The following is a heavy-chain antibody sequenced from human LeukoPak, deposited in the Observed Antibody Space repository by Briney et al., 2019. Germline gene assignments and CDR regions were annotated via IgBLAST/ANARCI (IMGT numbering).Heavy chain of an antibody. CDR3: AKDQKRFLEWSIFDY. D-gene: IGHD3-3*01. CDR1: GFTFSSYG. V-gene: IGHV3-30*02. Sequence: GGSLRLSCAASGFTFSSYGMHWVRQAPGKGLEWVAFIRYDGSNKYYADSVKGRFTISRDNSKNTLYLQMSSLRAGDTAVYYCAKDQKRFLEWSIFDYWGQGTLVTVSS. CDR2: IRYDGSNK. J-gene: IGHJ4*02.